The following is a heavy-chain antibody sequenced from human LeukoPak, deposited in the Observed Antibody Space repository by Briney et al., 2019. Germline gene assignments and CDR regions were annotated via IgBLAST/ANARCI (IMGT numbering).Heavy chain of an antibody. CDR3: ARSQARLSWFDP. CDR1: AYSISSGYY. CDR2: IYYSGSI. Sequence: MPSETLSLTCTVSAYSISSGYYWGWIRQPPGKGLEWIGSIYYSGSIYYNPSLKSRVTISVDTSKNQFPLKLRSVTAADTAVYYCARSQARLSWFDPWGQGILVTVSS. V-gene: IGHV4-38-2*02. D-gene: IGHD6-19*01. J-gene: IGHJ5*02.